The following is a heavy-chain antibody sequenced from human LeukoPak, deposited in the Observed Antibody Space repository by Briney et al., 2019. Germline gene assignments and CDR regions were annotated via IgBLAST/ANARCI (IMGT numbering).Heavy chain of an antibody. V-gene: IGHV3-7*01. Sequence: GGSLRLSCAASGFTFISYWMSWVRQAPGKGPEWVAKIKQDGSEENFVDSVKGRFTISRDNAKKSLYLQLNSLRAEDTAVYYCARGSSAGASLRHDYSGQGTLVTVSS. D-gene: IGHD1-26*01. J-gene: IGHJ4*02. CDR1: GFTFISYW. CDR3: ARGSSAGASLRHDY. CDR2: IKQDGSEE.